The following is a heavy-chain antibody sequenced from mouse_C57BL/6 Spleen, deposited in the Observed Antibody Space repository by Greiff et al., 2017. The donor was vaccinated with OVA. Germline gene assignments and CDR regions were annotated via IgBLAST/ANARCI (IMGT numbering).Heavy chain of an antibody. CDR3: ARCYYYGSSYYFDY. V-gene: IGHV1-52*01. D-gene: IGHD1-1*01. CDR1: GYTFTSYW. Sequence: QVQLQQPGTELVKPGASVKLSCKASGYTFTSYWMHWVKQRPGQGLEWIGNIDPSDSETHYNQKFKDKATLTVDKSSSTAYMQLSSLTSEDSAVYYCARCYYYGSSYYFDYWGQGTTLTVSS. CDR2: IDPSDSET. J-gene: IGHJ2*01.